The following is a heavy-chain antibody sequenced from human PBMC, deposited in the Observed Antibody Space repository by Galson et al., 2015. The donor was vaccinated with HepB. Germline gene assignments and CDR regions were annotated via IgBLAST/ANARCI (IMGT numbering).Heavy chain of an antibody. CDR1: GFTFSSYG. D-gene: IGHD3-22*01. V-gene: IGHV3-30*18. CDR2: ISYDGSNK. CDR3: AKSQGDSSGYYRDAFDI. J-gene: IGHJ3*02. Sequence: SLRLSCAASGFTFSSYGMHWVRQAPGKGLEWVAVISYDGSNKYYADSVKGRFTISRDNSKNTLYLQMNSLRAEDTAVYYCAKSQGDSSGYYRDAFDIWGQGTMVTVSS.